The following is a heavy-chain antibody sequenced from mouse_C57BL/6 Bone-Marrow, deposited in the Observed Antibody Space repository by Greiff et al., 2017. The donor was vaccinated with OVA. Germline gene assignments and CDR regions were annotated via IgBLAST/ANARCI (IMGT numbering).Heavy chain of an antibody. CDR2: IYPGNSDT. Sequence: EVQLQQSGTVLARPGASVKMSCKTSGYTFTSYWMHWVKQRPGQGLEWIGAIYPGNSDTSYNQKFKGKAKLTAVTSASTAYMELSSLTNEDSAVYYCTRGGQLRLRYYFDYWGQGTTLTVSS. CDR3: TRGGQLRLRYYFDY. V-gene: IGHV1-5*01. CDR1: GYTFTSYW. J-gene: IGHJ2*01. D-gene: IGHD3-2*02.